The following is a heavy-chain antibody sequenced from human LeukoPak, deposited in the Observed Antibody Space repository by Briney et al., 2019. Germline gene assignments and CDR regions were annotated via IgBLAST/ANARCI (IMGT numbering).Heavy chain of an antibody. Sequence: PGGSLRLCCAASGFTFSSYAMSWVRQAPGKGLEWVSAISGSGGSTYYADSVKGRFTISRDNSKNTLYLQMNSLRAEDTAVYYCAKGGPARPWGEDLDYWGQGTLVTVSS. D-gene: IGHD6-6*01. CDR2: ISGSGGST. CDR1: GFTFSSYA. CDR3: AKGGPARPWGEDLDY. V-gene: IGHV3-23*01. J-gene: IGHJ4*02.